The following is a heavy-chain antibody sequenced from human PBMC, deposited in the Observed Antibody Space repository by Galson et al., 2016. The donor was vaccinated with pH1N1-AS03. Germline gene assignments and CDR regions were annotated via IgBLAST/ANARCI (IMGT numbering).Heavy chain of an antibody. CDR2: IYPGDSDT. V-gene: IGHV5-51*03. CDR3: ARGDGYNYYFDY. D-gene: IGHD5-24*01. J-gene: IGHJ4*02. Sequence: QSGAEVKKPGESLMISCKASGFRFTTYWIAWVRQLPGKGLEWMGFIYPGDSDTKYSPSFQGQVTISADKSISTAYLRWNSLKASDTAMYHCARGDGYNYYFDYWGQGTLVTVSS. CDR1: GFRFTTYW.